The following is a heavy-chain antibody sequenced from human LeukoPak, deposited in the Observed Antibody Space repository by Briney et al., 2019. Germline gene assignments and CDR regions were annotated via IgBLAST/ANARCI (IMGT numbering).Heavy chain of an antibody. V-gene: IGHV3-23*01. Sequence: GGSLRLSCAASGFTFSSYAMSWVRQAPGKGLEWVSAIGGSGGSTYYADSVKGRFTISRDNSKNTLYLQMNSLRAEDTAVYYCAKDRGAREWLAFFDYWGQGTLVTVSS. CDR3: AKDRGAREWLAFFDY. CDR2: IGGSGGST. CDR1: GFTFSSYA. J-gene: IGHJ4*02. D-gene: IGHD6-19*01.